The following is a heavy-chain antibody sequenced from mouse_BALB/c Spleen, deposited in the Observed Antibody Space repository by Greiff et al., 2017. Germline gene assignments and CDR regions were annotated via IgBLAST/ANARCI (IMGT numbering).Heavy chain of an antibody. CDR3: ARGGNYEGFAY. CDR2: ISSGGST. V-gene: IGHV5-6-5*01. Sequence: EVMLVESGGGLVKPGGSLKLSCAASGFTFSSYAMSWVRQTPEKRLEWVASISSGGSTYYPDSVKGRFTISRDNARNILYLQMSSLRSEDTAMYYCARGGNYEGFAYWGQGTLVTVSA. D-gene: IGHD2-1*01. CDR1: GFTFSSYA. J-gene: IGHJ3*01.